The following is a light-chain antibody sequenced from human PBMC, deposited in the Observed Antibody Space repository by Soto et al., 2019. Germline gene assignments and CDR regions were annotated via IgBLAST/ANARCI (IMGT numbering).Light chain of an antibody. V-gene: IGKV1-5*01. Sequence: DIQMTQSPSTLSPSVGDRVTITCRASQNIASSLAWYQQKPGKAPKILIYGGSTVESGVPSRFSGSESGTHFDLTIPDLQPGALATYYYLQYNTFSATFGQGTRLE. CDR2: GGS. CDR3: LQYNTFSAT. CDR1: QNIASS. J-gene: IGKJ5*01.